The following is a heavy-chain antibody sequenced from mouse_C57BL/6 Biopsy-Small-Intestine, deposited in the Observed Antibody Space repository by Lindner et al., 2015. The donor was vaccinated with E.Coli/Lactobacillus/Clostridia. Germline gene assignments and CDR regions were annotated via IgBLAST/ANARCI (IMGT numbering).Heavy chain of an antibody. CDR2: ISRGSSTI. D-gene: IGHD1-1*01. Sequence: VQLQESGGGLVKPGGSLKLSCAASGFTFSDYGMHWVRQAPEKGLEWVAYISRGSSTIYYADTVKGRFTISRDNAKNTLFLQMTSLRSEDTAMYYCAREGDYHGSSWYFDVWGTGTTVTVSS. CDR3: AREGDYHGSSWYFDV. CDR1: GFTFSDYG. V-gene: IGHV5-17*01. J-gene: IGHJ1*03.